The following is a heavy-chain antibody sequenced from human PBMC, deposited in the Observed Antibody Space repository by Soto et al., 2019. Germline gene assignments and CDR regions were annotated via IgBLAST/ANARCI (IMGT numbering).Heavy chain of an antibody. CDR1: GYSFTSYW. CDR2: IYPGDSDT. J-gene: IGHJ4*02. Sequence: GESLKISCQGSGYSFTSYWIGWVRQMPGKGLEWMGIIYPGDSDTRYSPSFQGQVTISADKSINTAYLQLNSLKASDIAMYYCARQEGAARHFDSWGQGTLVTVSS. D-gene: IGHD6-6*01. V-gene: IGHV5-51*01. CDR3: ARQEGAARHFDS.